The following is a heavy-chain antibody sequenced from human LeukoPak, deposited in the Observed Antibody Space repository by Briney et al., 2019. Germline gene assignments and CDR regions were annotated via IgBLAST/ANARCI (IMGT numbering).Heavy chain of an antibody. CDR3: AKDPAMIVVVIPDY. Sequence: GGSLRLSCAASGFTFSSYAMSWVRQAPGKGLEWVSAISGSGGSTYYADSVKGRFTISRDNSKNTLYLQMNSLRAEDTAVYYCAKDPAMIVVVIPDYGGQGTLVTVSS. J-gene: IGHJ4*02. CDR1: GFTFSSYA. CDR2: ISGSGGST. V-gene: IGHV3-23*01. D-gene: IGHD3-22*01.